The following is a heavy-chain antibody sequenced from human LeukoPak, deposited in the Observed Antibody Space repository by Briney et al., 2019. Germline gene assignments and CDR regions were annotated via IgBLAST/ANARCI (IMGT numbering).Heavy chain of an antibody. CDR3: AREGYDYVWGSYRYSYYMDV. CDR1: GFTFSSYA. D-gene: IGHD3-16*02. CDR2: ISGSGGST. Sequence: SGGSLRLSCAASGFTFSSYAMSWVRQAPGKGLEWVSLISGSGGSTYYADSVKGRFTISRDNSKNTLYLQMNSLRAEDTALYYCAREGYDYVWGSYRYSYYMDVWGKGTTVTVSS. J-gene: IGHJ6*03. V-gene: IGHV3-23*01.